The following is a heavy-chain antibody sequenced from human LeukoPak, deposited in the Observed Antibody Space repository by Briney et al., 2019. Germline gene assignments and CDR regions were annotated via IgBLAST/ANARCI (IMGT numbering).Heavy chain of an antibody. CDR2: IKSKTDGGTT. D-gene: IGHD2-15*01. Sequence: GGSLRLSCAASGFTFSNAWMSWVRQAPGKGLEWVGRIKSKTDGGTTDYAAPVKGRFTISRDDSKNTLYLQMNSLKTEDTAVYYCTKSLGGDIVVFPTDYWGQGTLVTVSS. CDR3: TKSLGGDIVVFPTDY. V-gene: IGHV3-15*01. CDR1: GFTFSNAW. J-gene: IGHJ4*02.